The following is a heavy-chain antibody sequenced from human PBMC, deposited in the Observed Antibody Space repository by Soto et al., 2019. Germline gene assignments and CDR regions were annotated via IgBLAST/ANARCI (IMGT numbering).Heavy chain of an antibody. Sequence: ASVKVSCKASGYTFTSYGISWVRQAPGQGLEWMGWISAYNGNTNYAQKLQGRVTMTTDTSTSTAYMELRSLRSDDTAVYYCAREAGVATVTTARDYWGQGXLVTVSS. CDR1: GYTFTSYG. CDR3: AREAGVATVTTARDY. D-gene: IGHD4-17*01. V-gene: IGHV1-18*04. J-gene: IGHJ4*02. CDR2: ISAYNGNT.